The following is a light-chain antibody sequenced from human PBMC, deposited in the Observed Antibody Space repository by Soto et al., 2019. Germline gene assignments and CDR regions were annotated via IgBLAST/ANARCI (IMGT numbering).Light chain of an antibody. CDR2: DVS. CDR1: SSDVGGYKY. Sequence: QSALTQPASVSGSPGQSITISCTGTSSDVGGYKYVSWYQQHPGKAPKLMIYDVSNRPSGVSNRFSGSKSGNTASLTISGLQAEDEADYYCSSSTGSSTVVFGGGTKLTVL. CDR3: SSSTGSSTVV. J-gene: IGLJ2*01. V-gene: IGLV2-14*01.